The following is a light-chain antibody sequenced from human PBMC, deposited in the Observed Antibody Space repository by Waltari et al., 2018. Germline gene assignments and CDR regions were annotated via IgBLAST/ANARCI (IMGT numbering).Light chain of an antibody. V-gene: IGKV1-39*01. CDR1: QGISNY. CDR2: AAS. J-gene: IGKJ5*01. CDR3: QQSYSTPIT. Sequence: DIQMTQSPSSLSVSVGDRVTISCRASQGISNYLNWYQQKPGKAPNLLIYAASSLQSGVPSRFSGSGSGTDFTLIISSLQPDDFASYYCQQSYSTPITFGQGTRLEIK.